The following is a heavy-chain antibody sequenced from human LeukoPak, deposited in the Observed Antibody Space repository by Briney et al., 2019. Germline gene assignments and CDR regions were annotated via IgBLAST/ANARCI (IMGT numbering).Heavy chain of an antibody. CDR2: IYYSGST. J-gene: IGHJ5*02. CDR1: GGSISSSSYY. V-gene: IGHV4-39*07. D-gene: IGHD3-22*01. CDR3: AREADYYDSSGKA. Sequence: SETLSLTCTVSGGSISSSSYYWGWIRQPPGKGLEWIGSIYYSGSTYYNPSLKSRVTISVDTSKNQFSLKLSSVTAADTAVYYCAREADYYDSSGKAWGQGTLVTVSS.